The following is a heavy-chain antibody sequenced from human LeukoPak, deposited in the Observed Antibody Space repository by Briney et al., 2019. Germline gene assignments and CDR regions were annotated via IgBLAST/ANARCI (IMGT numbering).Heavy chain of an antibody. D-gene: IGHD2-21*02. Sequence: PGGSLRLSCAASGFTVGSNYMSWVRQAPGKGLEWVSVIYSGGSTYYADSVKGRFTISRDNSKNTLYLQMNSLRAEDTAVYYCARMVVTATNWFDPWGQGTLVTVSS. CDR3: ARMVVTATNWFDP. CDR2: IYSGGST. V-gene: IGHV3-66*01. CDR1: GFTVGSNY. J-gene: IGHJ5*02.